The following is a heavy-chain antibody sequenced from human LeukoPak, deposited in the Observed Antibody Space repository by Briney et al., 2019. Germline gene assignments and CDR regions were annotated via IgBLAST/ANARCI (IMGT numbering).Heavy chain of an antibody. V-gene: IGHV4-59*01. CDR2: IYYSGTT. CDR3: ARGRQYFDH. Sequence: PSETLSLTCSVSRVSISGYYWSWIRQPPGKGLEWIAYIYYSGTTNYNPSLNSRVTISVDTSNNHFSLKLSSVTAADTAVYYCARGRQYFDHWGQGTLVTVSS. J-gene: IGHJ4*02. CDR1: RVSISGYY.